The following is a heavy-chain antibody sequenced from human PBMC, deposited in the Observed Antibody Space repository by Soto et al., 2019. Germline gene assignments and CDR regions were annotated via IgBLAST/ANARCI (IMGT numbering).Heavy chain of an antibody. J-gene: IGHJ6*02. Sequence: QVQLVESGGGVVQPGRSLRLSCAASGFTFSSYGMHWVRQAPGKGLEWVAVISYDGSNKYYADSVKGRFTISRDNSKNSLYLKMNSLRAEDTALYYCANEVAAAGTDYYYGMDVWGQGNTVTVSS. CDR1: GFTFSSYG. D-gene: IGHD6-13*01. CDR2: ISYDGSNK. V-gene: IGHV3-30*18. CDR3: ANEVAAAGTDYYYGMDV.